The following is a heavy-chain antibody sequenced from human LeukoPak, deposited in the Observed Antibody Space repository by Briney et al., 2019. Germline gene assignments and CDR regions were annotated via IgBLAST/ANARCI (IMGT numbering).Heavy chain of an antibody. D-gene: IGHD3-22*01. CDR2: ISSSSSTI. Sequence: GGSLRLSCAASGFTFSSYSMNWVRQAPGKGLEWVSYISSSSSTIYYADSVKGRFTISRDNAKNSLYLQMNSLRAEDTAVYYCARDSWYDSSGYYSSYFDYWGQGTLVTVSS. J-gene: IGHJ4*02. CDR3: ARDSWYDSSGYYSSYFDY. V-gene: IGHV3-48*01. CDR1: GFTFSSYS.